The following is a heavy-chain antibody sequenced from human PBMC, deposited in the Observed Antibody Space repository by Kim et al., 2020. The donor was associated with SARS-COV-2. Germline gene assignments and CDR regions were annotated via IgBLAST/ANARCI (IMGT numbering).Heavy chain of an antibody. Sequence: ASVKVSCKSSGNTFSSYAMNWVRQAPGQRLEWMGWINTNTGNPTYAHGFTGRLVFSLDTSVSTTYLQITSLISEDTAVYYCASSMVNGVISAFDLWGQGTMVTVYS. CDR1: GNTFSSYA. CDR2: INTNTGNP. J-gene: IGHJ3*01. V-gene: IGHV7-4-1*02. CDR3: ASSMVNGVISAFDL. D-gene: IGHD3-10*01.